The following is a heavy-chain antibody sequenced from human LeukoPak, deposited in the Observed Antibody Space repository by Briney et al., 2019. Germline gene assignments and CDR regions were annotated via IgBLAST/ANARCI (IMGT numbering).Heavy chain of an antibody. V-gene: IGHV3-21*01. J-gene: IGHJ5*02. D-gene: IGHD2-2*01. CDR2: ISSSSNYI. CDR1: GFTFNSYS. Sequence: GGSLRLSCVASGFTFNSYSMHWVRQAPGKGPEWVSSISSSSNYIYYAASLRGRFTISRDNAKNSLFLQTDSLRAEDTAVYYCARGRYYCSSASCSFDPWGQGTLVTVSS. CDR3: ARGRYYCSSASCSFDP.